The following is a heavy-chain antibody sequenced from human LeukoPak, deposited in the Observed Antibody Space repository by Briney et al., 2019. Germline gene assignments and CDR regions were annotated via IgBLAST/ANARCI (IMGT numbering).Heavy chain of an antibody. D-gene: IGHD1-26*01. CDR2: IYHSGST. J-gene: IGHJ6*02. V-gene: IGHV4-4*02. CDR1: GGSISSSNW. CDR3: ARTRLEIVGATHYYYYGMDV. Sequence: PSETLSLTCAVSGGSISSSNWWSWVRQPPGKGLEWIGEIYHSGSTNYNPSLKSRVTISVDKSKNQFSLKLSSVTAADTAVYYCARTRLEIVGATHYYYYGMDVWGQGTTVTVSS.